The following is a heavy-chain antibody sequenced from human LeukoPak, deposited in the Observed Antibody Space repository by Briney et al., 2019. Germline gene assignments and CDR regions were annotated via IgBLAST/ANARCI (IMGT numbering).Heavy chain of an antibody. CDR1: GGSISSSSYY. D-gene: IGHD3-3*01. CDR3: ARNHYDFWSGYYYGYYYYGMDV. V-gene: IGHV4-39*01. J-gene: IGHJ6*02. CDR2: IYYSGST. Sequence: PSETLSLTCTVSGGSISSSSYYWGWIRQPPGKGLEWIGSIYYSGSTYYNPSLKSRATISVDTSKNQFSLKLSSVTAADTAVYYCARNHYDFWSGYYYGYYYYGMDVWGQGTTVTVSS.